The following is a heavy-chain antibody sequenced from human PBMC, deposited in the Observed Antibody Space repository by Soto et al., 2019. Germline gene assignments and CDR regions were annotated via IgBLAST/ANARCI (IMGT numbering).Heavy chain of an antibody. J-gene: IGHJ4*02. V-gene: IGHV3-53*02. D-gene: IGHD3-16*02. CDR2: IYSGGST. CDR1: GFTVSSNY. CDR3: ARGGNLGELSPFDY. Sequence: EVQLVETGGGLIQPGGSLRLSCAASGFTVSSNYMSWVRQAPGKGLEWVSVIYSGGSTYYADSVKGRFTISRDNSKNTLYLQMNSLRAEDTAVYYCARGGNLGELSPFDYWGQGTLVTVSS.